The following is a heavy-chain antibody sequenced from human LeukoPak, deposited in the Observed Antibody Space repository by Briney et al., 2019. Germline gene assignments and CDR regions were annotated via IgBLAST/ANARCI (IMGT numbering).Heavy chain of an antibody. J-gene: IGHJ4*02. CDR2: IYYSGST. CDR3: ARGLRGYYSDY. V-gene: IGHV4-59*01. Sequence: PSETLSPTCTVSGGSISSYYWSWIRQPPGKGLEWLGYIYYSGSTKYNPSLKSRVTISVDTSKNQFSLNLSSVTAADTAVYYCARGLRGYYSDYWGQGTMVTVSS. D-gene: IGHD3-22*01. CDR1: GGSISSYY.